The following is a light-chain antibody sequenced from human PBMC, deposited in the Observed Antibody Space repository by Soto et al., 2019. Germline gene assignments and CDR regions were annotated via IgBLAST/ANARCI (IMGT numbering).Light chain of an antibody. Sequence: TQSPSTLSASVGDRVTITCRASQSISNYLAWYQQKPGKAPNLLIYDASTLESGVPSRFSGSGSGTEFTLTIYSLQPDDFATYYCQQYKRFVTFGGGTKVEIK. J-gene: IGKJ4*01. CDR3: QQYKRFVT. CDR1: QSISNY. V-gene: IGKV1-5*01. CDR2: DAS.